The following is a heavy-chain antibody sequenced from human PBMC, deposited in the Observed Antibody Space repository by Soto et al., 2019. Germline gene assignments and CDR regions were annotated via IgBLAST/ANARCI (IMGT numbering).Heavy chain of an antibody. V-gene: IGHV1-69*13. CDR2: IIPIFGTA. CDR3: ARAKLVIAVAASDYYYGMDV. Sequence: GASVKVSCKASVGTFSSYAISWVRQAPGQGLEWMGGIIPIFGTANYAQKFQGRVTITADESTSTAYMELSSLRSEDTAVYYCARAKLVIAVAASDYYYGMDVWGQGTTVTVSS. D-gene: IGHD6-19*01. J-gene: IGHJ6*02. CDR1: VGTFSSYA.